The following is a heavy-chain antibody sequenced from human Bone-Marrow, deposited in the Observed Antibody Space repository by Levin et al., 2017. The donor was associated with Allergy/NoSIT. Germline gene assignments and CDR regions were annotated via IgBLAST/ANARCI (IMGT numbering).Heavy chain of an antibody. CDR1: GASVSSDGHF. CDR3: ARAGRYDY. V-gene: IGHV4-39*07. J-gene: IGHJ4*02. D-gene: IGHD3-9*01. Sequence: SSETLSLTCTVSGASVSSDGHFWTWIRQFPGKGLEWIGSINHSGSTYYNPSLQSRVTISVDTSKNQFSLKLTSVTAADTAVYYCARAGRYDYWSQGTLVTVSS. CDR2: INHSGST.